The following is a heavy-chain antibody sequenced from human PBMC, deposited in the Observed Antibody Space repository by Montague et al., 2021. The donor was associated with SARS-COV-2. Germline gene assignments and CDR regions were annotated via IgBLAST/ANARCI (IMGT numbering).Heavy chain of an antibody. J-gene: IGHJ6*02. CDR3: ARTSQYCTPTNCYLPNAMDV. D-gene: IGHD2-8*01. Sequence: SQTLSLVYTVSGYSITHAYYWGWIRQPPGKGLEWIGNIWHGGSTYYNPSLKSRVTISVDTSNNQFSLKLTSVTAADTAVYYCARTSQYCTPTNCYLPNAMDVWGQGTTVTVSS. CDR2: IWHGGST. V-gene: IGHV4-38-2*02. CDR1: GYSITHAYY.